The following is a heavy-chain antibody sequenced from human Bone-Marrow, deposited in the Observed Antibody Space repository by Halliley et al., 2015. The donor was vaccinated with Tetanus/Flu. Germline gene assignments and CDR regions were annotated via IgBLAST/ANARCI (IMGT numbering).Heavy chain of an antibody. CDR3: ARISGRETDP. CDR2: IGPSDSYT. V-gene: IGHV5-10-1*01. Sequence: KSLEWRGKIGPSDSYTNYNPPFQGHVGFSADRSISTAYLQWSSLKASDTAMYYCARISGRETDPWGQGTLVTVSS. D-gene: IGHD1-26*01. J-gene: IGHJ5*02.